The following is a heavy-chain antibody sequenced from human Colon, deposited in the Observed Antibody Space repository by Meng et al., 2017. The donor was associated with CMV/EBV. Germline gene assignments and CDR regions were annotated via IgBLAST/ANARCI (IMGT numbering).Heavy chain of an antibody. CDR1: GFNFKYHT. J-gene: IGHJ4*02. V-gene: IGHV3-30-3*01. CDR2: ISYDGDTK. D-gene: IGHD6-19*01. CDR3: ARENKAVAGTSFDY. Sequence: GESLKISCAASGFNFKYHTIHWVRQAPGRGLEWVSLISYDGDTKYYADSVKGRFTISRDNSENTAYLQMDSLRRDDTATYYCARENKAVAGTSFDYWGPGARVTVS.